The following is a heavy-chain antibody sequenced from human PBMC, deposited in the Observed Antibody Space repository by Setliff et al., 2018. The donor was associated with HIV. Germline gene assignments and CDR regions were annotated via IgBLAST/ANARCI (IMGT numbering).Heavy chain of an antibody. V-gene: IGHV4-31*03. CDR1: GASISTGEYY. J-gene: IGHJ6*03. D-gene: IGHD3-22*01. Sequence: SETLSLTCSVSGASISTGEYYWSWVRQYPGRGLEWIGYIYHTGGTSYNPSLRSRLSVSLDTSRNQFSLKLTSVTAADTAVYYCARHLYYYDNNGYLQPYYYMDVWGKGTTVTVSS. CDR2: IYHTGGT. CDR3: ARHLYYYDNNGYLQPYYYMDV.